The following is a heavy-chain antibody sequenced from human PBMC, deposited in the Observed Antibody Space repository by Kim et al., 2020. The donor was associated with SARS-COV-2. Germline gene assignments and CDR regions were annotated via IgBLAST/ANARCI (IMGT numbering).Heavy chain of an antibody. Sequence: GGSLRLSCAASGFTFSSYWMSWVRQAPGKGLEWVANIKQDGSEKYYVDSVKGRFTISRDNAKNSLYLQMNSLRAEDTAVYYCARVLGYGGKVRYFDYWGQGTLVTVSS. V-gene: IGHV3-7*03. CDR3: ARVLGYGGKVRYFDY. J-gene: IGHJ4*02. D-gene: IGHD4-17*01. CDR2: IKQDGSEK. CDR1: GFTFSSYW.